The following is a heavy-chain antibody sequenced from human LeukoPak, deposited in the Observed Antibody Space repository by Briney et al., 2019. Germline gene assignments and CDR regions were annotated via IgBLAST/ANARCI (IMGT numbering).Heavy chain of an antibody. Sequence: SETLSLTCTVSGGSISSSSYYWGWIRQPPGKGLEWIGSIYYSGSTYYNPSLKSRVTISVDTSKNQFSLELSSVTAADTAVYYCARGTHAHYDFWSGARSYGMDVWGQGTTVTVSS. V-gene: IGHV4-39*01. CDR1: GGSISSSSYY. CDR3: ARGTHAHYDFWSGARSYGMDV. J-gene: IGHJ6*02. D-gene: IGHD3-3*01. CDR2: IYYSGST.